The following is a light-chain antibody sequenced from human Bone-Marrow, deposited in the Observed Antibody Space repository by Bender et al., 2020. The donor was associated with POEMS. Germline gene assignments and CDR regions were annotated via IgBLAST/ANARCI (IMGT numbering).Light chain of an antibody. V-gene: IGLV1-40*01. Sequence: QSVLTQPPSVSGAPGQRVTISCTGSTSNIGAGYGVHWYQQLPGTAPKLLINGNENRPSGVPDRFSGSKSGASAFLTISGLQAEDEADYYCCSSAGTYVFGTGTKVTVL. CDR2: GNE. CDR1: TSNIGAGYG. J-gene: IGLJ1*01. CDR3: CSSAGTYV.